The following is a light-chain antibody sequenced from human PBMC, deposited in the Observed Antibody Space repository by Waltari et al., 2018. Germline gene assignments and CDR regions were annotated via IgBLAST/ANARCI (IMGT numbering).Light chain of an antibody. CDR2: NTN. J-gene: IGLJ2*01. Sequence: QAVVTQEPSLTLSPGGTVTLACGSSPGALPSGPSPNWFQQKPSQAPRTLIYNTNTTHPWTPARFSGSLLGGKAALTLSGAQPEDEAEYYCLLSYSDAVVFGGGTKLTVL. CDR1: PGALPSGPS. V-gene: IGLV7-46*01. CDR3: LLSYSDAVV.